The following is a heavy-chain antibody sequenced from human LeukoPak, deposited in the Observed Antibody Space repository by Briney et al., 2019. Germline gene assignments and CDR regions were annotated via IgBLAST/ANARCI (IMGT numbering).Heavy chain of an antibody. D-gene: IGHD1-1*01. CDR2: TYIDAST. V-gene: IGHV3-53*01. Sequence: GRSLRPSRAASGFTVSRNYISWVRQAPGKGLEWVSLTYIDASTTYPASVKGRSTMSRHTTTNTLSLQPHSPRPEHTSVSYRARDGGSSTKEPTGGYYYDGMDVWGQGTAVTVSS. J-gene: IGHJ6*02. CDR3: ARDGGSSTKEPTGGYYYDGMDV. CDR1: GFTVSRNY.